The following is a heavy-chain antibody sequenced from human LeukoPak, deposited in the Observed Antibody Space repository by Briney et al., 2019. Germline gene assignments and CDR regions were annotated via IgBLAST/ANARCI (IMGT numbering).Heavy chain of an antibody. CDR3: ARLGPYQLLSYYYYMDV. Sequence: KPSETLSLTCAIYSESFSGYFWSWIRQPPGKGLEWIGEINYSGSTNYNPSLKSRVTISVDTSKNQFSLKLSSVTAADTAVYYCARLGPYQLLSYYYYMDVWGKGTTVTISS. J-gene: IGHJ6*03. CDR1: SESFSGYF. CDR2: INYSGST. D-gene: IGHD2-2*01. V-gene: IGHV4-34*01.